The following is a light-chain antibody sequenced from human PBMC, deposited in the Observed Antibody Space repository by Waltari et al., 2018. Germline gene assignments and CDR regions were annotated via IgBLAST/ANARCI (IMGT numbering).Light chain of an antibody. V-gene: IGKV1-NL1*01. CDR1: QDITNA. Sequence: IQMTQSPSSLSGSVGDRVTISCRASQDITNALAWYQHKLGRAPTLLIYATSKLEGGVPARFSGRGSGTTYTLTIDSLQSDDSASYFCQQYFSVPLTFGGGSKIEI. CDR3: QQYFSVPLT. J-gene: IGKJ4*01. CDR2: ATS.